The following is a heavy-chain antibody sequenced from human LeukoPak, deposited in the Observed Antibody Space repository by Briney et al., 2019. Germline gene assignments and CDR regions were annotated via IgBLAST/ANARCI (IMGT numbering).Heavy chain of an antibody. Sequence: GASVKVSCKASGGTFSSYAISWVRQAPGQGLGWMGGIIPIFGTANYAQKFQGRVTITADESTSTAYMELSSLRSEDTAVYYCARGAKGQVVITEPNAFDIWGQGTMVTVSS. J-gene: IGHJ3*02. CDR3: ARGAKGQVVITEPNAFDI. CDR2: IIPIFGTA. V-gene: IGHV1-69*13. CDR1: GGTFSSYA. D-gene: IGHD3-22*01.